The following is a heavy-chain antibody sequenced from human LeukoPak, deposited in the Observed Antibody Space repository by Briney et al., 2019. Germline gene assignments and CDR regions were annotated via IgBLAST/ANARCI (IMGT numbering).Heavy chain of an antibody. D-gene: IGHD3-22*01. J-gene: IGHJ4*02. CDR1: GDSIGIGPYY. CDR2: IYYTRNT. V-gene: IGHV4-39*01. CDR3: ARRDNSDSSGYFDH. Sequence: SETLSLTCSVSGDSIGIGPYYWSWIRQSPGKGLEWIGTIYYTRNTYYNSSLKSRVTISIDTSKNQFSLKLSSVTAADTAIYYCARRDNSDSSGYFDHWGQGTLVTVSS.